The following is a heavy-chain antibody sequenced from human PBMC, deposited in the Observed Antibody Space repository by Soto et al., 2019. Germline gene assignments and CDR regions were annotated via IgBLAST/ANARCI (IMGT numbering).Heavy chain of an antibody. CDR3: ERGITLFGVEYGMDV. D-gene: IGHD3-3*01. Sequence: PSETLSLTCTVSGGSVSSGSYYWGWIRQPPGKGLEWIGYIYYSGSTNYNPSLKSRVTISVDTSKNQFSLKLSSVTAADTAVYYCERGITLFGVEYGMDVWGQGTTVTVSS. V-gene: IGHV4-61*01. J-gene: IGHJ6*02. CDR1: GGSVSSGSYY. CDR2: IYYSGST.